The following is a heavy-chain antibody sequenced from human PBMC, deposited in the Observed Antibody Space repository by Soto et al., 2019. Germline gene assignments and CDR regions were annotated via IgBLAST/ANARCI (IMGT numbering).Heavy chain of an antibody. D-gene: IGHD5-12*01. J-gene: IGHJ5*02. Sequence: ASVKVSCKASGYTFTSCYMHWVRQAPGKGLEWMGGFDPEDGETIYAQKFQGRVTMTEDTSTDTAYMELSSLRSEDTAVYYCASGYTFPFDPWRQGTLVTVSS. V-gene: IGHV1-24*01. CDR3: ASGYTFPFDP. CDR2: FDPEDGET. CDR1: GYTFTSCY.